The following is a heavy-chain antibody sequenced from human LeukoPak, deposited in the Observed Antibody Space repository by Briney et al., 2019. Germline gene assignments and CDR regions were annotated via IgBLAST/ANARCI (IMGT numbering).Heavy chain of an antibody. V-gene: IGHV3-21*01. Sequence: GGSLRLSCAASGFTFSSYSMNWVGQAPGRGLEGVSSISSSSSYIYYADSVKGRFTISRDNAKNSLYLQMNSLRAEDTAVYYCARDSYYGSGSPDYYGMDVWGQGTTVTVSS. D-gene: IGHD3-10*01. CDR1: GFTFSSYS. CDR2: ISSSSSYI. CDR3: ARDSYYGSGSPDYYGMDV. J-gene: IGHJ6*02.